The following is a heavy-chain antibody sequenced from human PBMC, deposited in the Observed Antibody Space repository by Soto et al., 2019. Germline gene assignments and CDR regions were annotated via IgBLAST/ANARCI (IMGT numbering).Heavy chain of an antibody. J-gene: IGHJ6*02. CDR3: ARDLREGFLYGMDV. D-gene: IGHD3-10*01. CDR2: IYSGGST. V-gene: IGHV3-66*01. CDR1: GLTVINNY. Sequence: EVQLVESGGGLVQPGGSLRLPGVASGLTVINNYMNWFAQAPGKGLEWVSVIYSGGSTYYADSVKGRFTISRDNSKNTVYLQMNSLRAEDTAVYYCARDLREGFLYGMDVWGQGTTVTVSS.